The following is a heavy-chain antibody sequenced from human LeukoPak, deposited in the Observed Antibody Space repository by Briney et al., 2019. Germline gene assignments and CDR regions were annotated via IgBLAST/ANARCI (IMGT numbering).Heavy chain of an antibody. Sequence: GASVKVSCKASGGTFISCAISWVRQAPGQGLEWMGGIIPIFGTANYAQKFQGRVTITADEFTSTAYMELSSLRSEDTAVYYCAISSSVYYYGMDVWGQGTTVTVSS. V-gene: IGHV1-69*13. CDR2: IIPIFGTA. D-gene: IGHD6-6*01. CDR3: AISSSVYYYGMDV. J-gene: IGHJ6*02. CDR1: GGTFISCA.